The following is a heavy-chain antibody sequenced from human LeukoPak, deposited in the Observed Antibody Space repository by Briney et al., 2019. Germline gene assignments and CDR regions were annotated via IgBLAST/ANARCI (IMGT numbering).Heavy chain of an antibody. CDR1: GGSISSYY. J-gene: IGHJ3*02. D-gene: IGHD3-10*01. Sequence: SETLSFTCTVSGGSISSYYWSWIRQPAGKGLEWIGRIYTSGSTNYNPSLKSPVTMSVDTSKNQFSLKLSSVTAADTAVYYCARVGSSGGPLWFGELRGYAFDIWGQGTMVTVSS. V-gene: IGHV4-4*07. CDR2: IYTSGST. CDR3: ARVGSSGGPLWFGELRGYAFDI.